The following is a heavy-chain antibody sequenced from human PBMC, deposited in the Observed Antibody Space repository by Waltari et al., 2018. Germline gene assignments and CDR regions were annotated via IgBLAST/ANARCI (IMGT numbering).Heavy chain of an antibody. CDR3: STHFFDY. V-gene: IGHV3-23*01. CDR2: ISGSGGNT. Sequence: EVQLLESGGGLVQPGGSLRLSCAASGFTFSNYAMSWVRQAPGKGLDGVSAISGSGGNTYYADSVKGRFTISRDNSKNTVYLQMNSLRAEDTAVYYCSTHFFDYWGQGTLVTVSS. J-gene: IGHJ4*02. CDR1: GFTFSNYA.